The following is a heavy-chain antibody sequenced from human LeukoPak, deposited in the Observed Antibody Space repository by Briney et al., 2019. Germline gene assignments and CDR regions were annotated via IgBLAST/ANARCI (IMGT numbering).Heavy chain of an antibody. CDR3: TRDKGGGVDTALAY. J-gene: IGHJ4*02. CDR2: TYYRSKWYN. D-gene: IGHD5-18*01. V-gene: IGHV6-1*01. Sequence: SQTLSLTCAISGDSVSSNSATWNWIRQSPSRGLEWLGRTYYRSKWYNNYAVSVKSRITIIPDTSNNQFSLQLNSVTPEDTAVYYCTRDKGGGVDTALAYWGQGTPVTVSS. CDR1: GDSVSSNSAT.